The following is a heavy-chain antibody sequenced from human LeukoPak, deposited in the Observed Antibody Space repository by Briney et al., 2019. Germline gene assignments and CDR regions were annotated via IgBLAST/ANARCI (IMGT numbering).Heavy chain of an antibody. V-gene: IGHV3-74*03. Sequence: GGSPRLSCIASGFTFSSDRMHWVRQVPGKGLVWVSRIEADGTGALYADAVEGRFTTSRDNAKNMLYLQMNSLRGGDTAVYYCVRGGFNGNWGQGTLVTVSS. CDR3: VRGGFNGN. CDR1: GFTFSSDR. D-gene: IGHD2-8*01. CDR2: IEADGTGA. J-gene: IGHJ4*02.